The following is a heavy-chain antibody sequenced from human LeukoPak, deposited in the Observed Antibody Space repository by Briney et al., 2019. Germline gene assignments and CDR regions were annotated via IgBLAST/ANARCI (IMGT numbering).Heavy chain of an antibody. D-gene: IGHD6-13*01. CDR1: GGSISSYY. CDR3: ARHNVAPAGDYHCHYMDV. Sequence: SETLSLTCTVFGGSISSYYWSWIRQPPGKGLEWIAYIHYTGSTDFNPSLKSRVTISMDTSNDQFSLRLRSVTAADTAVYYCARHNVAPAGDYHCHYMDVWGKGTTVTVSS. CDR2: IHYTGST. V-gene: IGHV4-59*08. J-gene: IGHJ6*03.